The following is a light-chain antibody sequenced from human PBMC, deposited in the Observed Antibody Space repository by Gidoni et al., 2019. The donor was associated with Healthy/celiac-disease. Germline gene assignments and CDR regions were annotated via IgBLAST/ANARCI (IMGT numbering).Light chain of an antibody. CDR3: QQYGSSPPIT. Sequence: EIVLTQSPGTLSLSPGERATLSCRASQSVSSSYLAWYQQKPGQAPRLLIYGASSRATGIPDRFSGSGSGTDFTLTISRLDPEDFAVYYCQQYGSSPPITFXXXTRLEIK. V-gene: IGKV3-20*01. J-gene: IGKJ5*01. CDR2: GAS. CDR1: QSVSSSY.